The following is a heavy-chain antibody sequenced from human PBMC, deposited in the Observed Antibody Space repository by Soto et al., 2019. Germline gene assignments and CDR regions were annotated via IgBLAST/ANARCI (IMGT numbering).Heavy chain of an antibody. CDR3: AKGYSSSWYRFDP. CDR1: GGSISSYY. V-gene: IGHV4-59*01. J-gene: IGHJ5*02. CDR2: IYYSGST. D-gene: IGHD6-13*01. Sequence: QVQLQESGPRLVKPSETLSLTCTVSGGSISSYYWSWIRQPPGKGLEWIGSIYYSGSTNYNPSLKSRVTISVDTSKNQFSLKLSSVTPADTAVYYCAKGYSSSWYRFDPWGQGTLVTVSS.